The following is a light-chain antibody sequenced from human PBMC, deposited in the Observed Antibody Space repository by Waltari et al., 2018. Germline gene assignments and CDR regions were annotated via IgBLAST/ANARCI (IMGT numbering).Light chain of an antibody. V-gene: IGKV3-20*01. Sequence: EIELTQSPGTLSLSPGERATLSCRASQSIGRSLAWYQQKPGQPPRLLIYGTSNRATGIPYRFSGGGSATDFSLTISRLEPEDVAMYYCQHYVSLPVTFGQGTKVEIK. J-gene: IGKJ1*01. CDR3: QHYVSLPVT. CDR1: QSIGRS. CDR2: GTS.